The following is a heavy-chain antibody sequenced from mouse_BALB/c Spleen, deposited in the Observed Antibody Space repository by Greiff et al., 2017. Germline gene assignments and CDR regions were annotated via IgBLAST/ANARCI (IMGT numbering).Heavy chain of an antibody. CDR2: IDPENGDT. CDR1: GFNIKDSY. Sequence: VQLQQSGAELVRSGASVKLSCTASGFNIKDSYMHWVKQRPEQGLEWIGWIDPENGDTEYAPKFQGKATMTADTSSNTAYLQLSSLTSEDTAVYYCNAGGRGKNWGQGTLVTVSA. V-gene: IGHV14-4*02. J-gene: IGHJ3*01. CDR3: NAGGRGKN.